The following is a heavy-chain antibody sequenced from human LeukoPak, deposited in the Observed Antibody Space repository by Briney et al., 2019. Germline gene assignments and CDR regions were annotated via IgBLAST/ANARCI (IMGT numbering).Heavy chain of an antibody. CDR1: GYTFTGYY. D-gene: IGHD3-10*01. CDR3: AREDGLRGNWFDP. J-gene: IGHJ5*02. Sequence: GALVKVSCKASGYTFTGYYMHWVRQAPGQGLEWMGWINPNSGGTNYAQKFQGRVTMTRDTSISTAYMELSRRRSDDTAVYYCAREDGLRGNWFDPWGQGTLVTVSS. V-gene: IGHV1-2*02. CDR2: INPNSGGT.